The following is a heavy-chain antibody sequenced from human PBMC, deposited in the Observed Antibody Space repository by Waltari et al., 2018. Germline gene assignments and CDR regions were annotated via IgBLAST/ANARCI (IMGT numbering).Heavy chain of an antibody. D-gene: IGHD2-2*01. V-gene: IGHV3-30*18. Sequence: QVQLVESGGGVVQPGRSLRFSCAASGFTFSSYGMPWVRQAPGKGLEWVAVISYDGSNKYYADSVKGRFTISRDNSKNTLYLQMNSLRAEDTAVYYCANGARYPAEPAAIKAFDIWGQGTMVTVSS. CDR1: GFTFSSYG. CDR3: ANGARYPAEPAAIKAFDI. J-gene: IGHJ3*02. CDR2: ISYDGSNK.